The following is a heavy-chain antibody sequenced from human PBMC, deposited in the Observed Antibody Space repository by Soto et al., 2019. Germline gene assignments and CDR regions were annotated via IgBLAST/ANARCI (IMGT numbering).Heavy chain of an antibody. Sequence: GASVKVSCKASGYTFTSYDINWVRQATGQGLAWMGWMNPNSGNTGYAQKFQGRVTMNRNTSISTAYMELSSLRSEDTAVYYCARYTTYYYDSSGYHASFGPWGKRTLVTVSS. J-gene: IGHJ5*02. CDR3: ARYTTYYYDSSGYHASFGP. V-gene: IGHV1-8*01. CDR2: MNPNSGNT. D-gene: IGHD3-22*01. CDR1: GYTFTSYD.